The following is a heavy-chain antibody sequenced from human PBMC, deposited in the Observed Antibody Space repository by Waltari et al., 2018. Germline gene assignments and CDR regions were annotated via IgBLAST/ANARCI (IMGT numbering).Heavy chain of an antibody. J-gene: IGHJ6*02. CDR3: AKDINQQLVGNYYYGMDV. CDR2: INWNSGSI. V-gene: IGHV3-9*01. D-gene: IGHD6-13*01. CDR1: GFTFDDYA. Sequence: EVQLVESGGGLVQPGRSLRLSCAASGFTFDDYAMHWVRQAPGRGLEWVSGINWNSGSIGDADAVKGRFTISRDNAKNSLYLQMNSLRAEDTALYYCAKDINQQLVGNYYYGMDVWGQGTTVTVSS.